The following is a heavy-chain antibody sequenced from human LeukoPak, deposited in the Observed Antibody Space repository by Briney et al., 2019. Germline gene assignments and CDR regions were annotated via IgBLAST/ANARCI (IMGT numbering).Heavy chain of an antibody. CDR2: ISYDGSNK. CDR3: ARRSGVAVAGAFDY. CDR1: GFTFSSYA. J-gene: IGHJ4*02. Sequence: GGSLRLSCAASGFTFSSYAMHWVRQAPGKGLEWVAVISYDGSNKYYADSVKGRFTISRDNSKNTLYLQMNSLRAEDTAVYFCARRSGVAVAGAFDYWGQGTLVTVSS. D-gene: IGHD6-19*01. V-gene: IGHV3-30*04.